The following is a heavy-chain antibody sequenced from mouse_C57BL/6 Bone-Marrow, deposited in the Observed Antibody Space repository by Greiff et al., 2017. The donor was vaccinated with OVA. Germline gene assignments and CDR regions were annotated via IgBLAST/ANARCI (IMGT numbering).Heavy chain of an antibody. V-gene: IGHV1-69*01. CDR2: IDPSDSYT. Sequence: VKLQQPGAELVMPGASVKLSCKASGYTFTSYWMHWVKQRPGQGLEWIGEIDPSDSYTNYNQKFKGKSTLTVDKSSSTAYMQLSSLTSEDSAVYYCARCGYYGAMDYWGQGTSVTVSS. CDR1: GYTFTSYW. J-gene: IGHJ4*01. D-gene: IGHD2-3*01. CDR3: ARCGYYGAMDY.